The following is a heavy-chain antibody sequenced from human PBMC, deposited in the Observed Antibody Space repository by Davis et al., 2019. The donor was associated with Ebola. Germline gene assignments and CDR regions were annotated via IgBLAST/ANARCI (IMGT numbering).Heavy chain of an antibody. CDR3: ARDRYCSGGSCFRWFDP. V-gene: IGHV1-3*01. D-gene: IGHD2-15*01. J-gene: IGHJ5*02. CDR1: GYTFTSYV. CDR2: INAGNGNT. Sequence: AASVKVSCKASGYTFTSYVMHWVRQAPGQRLEWMGWINAGNGNTKYSQKFQGRVTITRDTSASTAYMELSSLRSEDTAVYYCARDRYCSGGSCFRWFDPWGQGTLVTVSS.